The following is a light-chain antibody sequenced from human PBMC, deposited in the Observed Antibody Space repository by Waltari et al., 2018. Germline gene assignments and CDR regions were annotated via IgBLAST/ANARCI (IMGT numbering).Light chain of an antibody. CDR1: QGITSH. J-gene: IGKJ2*01. Sequence: DIQLTQSPSFLSASVGDRVTITCRASQGITSHLAWYQQKSGRAPNFLIYAASTLRRGVPLRFSGSGSGTVFTLTINDLQPEDFATYYCQQLNSYLYSFGQGTEVVMK. V-gene: IGKV1-9*01. CDR3: QQLNSYLYS. CDR2: AAS.